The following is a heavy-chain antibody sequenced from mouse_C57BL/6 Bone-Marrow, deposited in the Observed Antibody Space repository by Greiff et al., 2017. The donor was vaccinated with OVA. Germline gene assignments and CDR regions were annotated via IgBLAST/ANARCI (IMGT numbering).Heavy chain of an antibody. J-gene: IGHJ2*01. CDR2: ISNLAFSI. V-gene: IGHV5-15*01. CDR1: GFSFSDYG. D-gene: IGHD2-4*01. CDR3: ARQGLRQVFDD. Sequence: DVKFVESGGGLVPPGGSLTLSCAASGFSFSDYGMAWVRQAPRQGPEWVAFISNLAFSIYYSDPVTGRFTISSETAKNTLYLKMSSLRSEDTAMYDCARQGLRQVFDDWGQGTTLTVSS.